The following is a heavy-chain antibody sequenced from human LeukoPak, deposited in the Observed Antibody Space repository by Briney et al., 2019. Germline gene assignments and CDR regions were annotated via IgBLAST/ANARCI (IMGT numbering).Heavy chain of an antibody. J-gene: IGHJ4*02. CDR1: GGSFSSVDYY. Sequence: PSETLSLTCTDSGGSFSSVDYYWSWIRQPPGKGLEWIGYIYYSGSTYYNPSLKSRVTISVDTSKNQFSLKLSSVTAADTAVYYCARVSRAAAGTRGYFDYWGQGTLVTVSS. CDR3: ARVSRAAAGTRGYFDY. D-gene: IGHD6-13*01. CDR2: IYYSGST. V-gene: IGHV4-30-4*01.